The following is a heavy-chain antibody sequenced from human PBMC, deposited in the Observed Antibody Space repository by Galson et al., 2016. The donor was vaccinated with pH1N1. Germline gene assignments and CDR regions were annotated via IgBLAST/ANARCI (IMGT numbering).Heavy chain of an antibody. CDR3: ARDRGLANPDALDL. CDR1: GFTFSNYE. J-gene: IGHJ3*01. Sequence: LRLSCAASGFTFSNYEMNWVRQAPGKGLEWVSYISRGGSSIYYADSVKGRFTISRDNAKNSMYLQMSSLRVEDSAVYYCARDRGLANPDALDLWGQGTMVTVSS. D-gene: IGHD5-12*01. V-gene: IGHV3-48*03. CDR2: ISRGGSSI.